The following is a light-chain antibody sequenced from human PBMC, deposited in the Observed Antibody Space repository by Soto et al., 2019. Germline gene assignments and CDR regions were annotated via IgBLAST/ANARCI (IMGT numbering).Light chain of an antibody. CDR3: QQSYRTPIT. Sequence: IPMTHSPSSLSACTRHRVTITCLASQGISSYLAWYQQKPGKAPKLLIYAASTLQSGVPSRFSGSGSGTDFTLTISSLQPEDFATYYCQQSYRTPITFGQGTRLEI. CDR1: QGISSY. CDR2: AAS. V-gene: IGKV1-8*01. J-gene: IGKJ5*01.